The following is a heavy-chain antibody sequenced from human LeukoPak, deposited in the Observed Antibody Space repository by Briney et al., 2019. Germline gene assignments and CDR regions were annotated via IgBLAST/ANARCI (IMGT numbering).Heavy chain of an antibody. J-gene: IGHJ6*03. CDR2: ISSSGSTI. V-gene: IGHV3-48*01. Sequence: PGGSLRLSCAASGFTFSSYWMSWVRQAPGEGLEWVSYISSSGSTIYYADSVKGRFTISRDNYDNTLSLQMNSLTAEDTAVYYCAKGGNKWELFYYNYMDVWGKGTTVTVSS. D-gene: IGHD1-26*01. CDR3: AKGGNKWELFYYNYMDV. CDR1: GFTFSSYW.